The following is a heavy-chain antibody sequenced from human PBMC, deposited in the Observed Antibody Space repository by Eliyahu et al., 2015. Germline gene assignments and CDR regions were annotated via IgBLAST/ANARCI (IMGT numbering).Heavy chain of an antibody. J-gene: IGHJ3*02. CDR3: ARSRLVFGLSRYECNDAFDI. CDR2: LYATENT. CDR1: GDXVXSGXYC. V-gene: IGHV4-31*11. D-gene: IGHD2-8*02. Sequence: QVLLQESGPGLVKPSQTLSLTCAVPGDXVXSGXYCWNWIRHXPGRGLEWVGHLYATENTYFNPSLKTPVTMSLDTVENNFFLRLDSVTAADTAVYYCARSRLVFGLSRYECNDAFDIWGPGTMVTVSS.